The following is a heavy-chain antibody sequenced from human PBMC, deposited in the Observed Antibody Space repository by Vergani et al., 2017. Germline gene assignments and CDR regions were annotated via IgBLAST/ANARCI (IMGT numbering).Heavy chain of an antibody. CDR1: GFTFNQYG. CDR3: ARDLRLLYNRFDP. J-gene: IGHJ5*02. CDR2: TWYDGNNK. V-gene: IGHV3-33*01. Sequence: QVQLVESGGGVVQPGRSLRLSCAASGFTFNQYGMHWVRQAPSKGLGWVAVTWYDGNNKQYADSVKGRFTISRDNSKSTMYLQMNSLRDEDTGVYYCARDLRLLYNRFDPWGQGTLVTVSS. D-gene: IGHD1-14*01.